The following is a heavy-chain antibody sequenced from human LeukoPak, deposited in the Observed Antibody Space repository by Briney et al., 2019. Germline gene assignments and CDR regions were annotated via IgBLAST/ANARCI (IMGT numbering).Heavy chain of an antibody. CDR3: ATDSYGRYFDY. CDR1: GYTFTSYG. CDR2: ISAYNGNT. D-gene: IGHD5-18*01. V-gene: IGHV1-18*01. J-gene: IGHJ4*02. Sequence: ASVKVSCKASGYTFTSYGISWVRQAPGQGLEWMGRISAYNGNTNYAQKFQGRVTMTEDTSTDTAYMELSSLRSEDTAVYYCATDSYGRYFDYWGQGTLVTVSS.